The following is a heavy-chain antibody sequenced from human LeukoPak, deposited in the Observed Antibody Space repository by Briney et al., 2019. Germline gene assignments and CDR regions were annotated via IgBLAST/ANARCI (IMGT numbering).Heavy chain of an antibody. CDR1: GGTFSSYA. CDR3: ATENYYDSSGYYYHY. CDR2: FDPEDGET. D-gene: IGHD3-22*01. V-gene: IGHV1-24*01. J-gene: IGHJ4*02. Sequence: ASVKVSCKASGGTFSSYAISWVRQAPGQGLEWMGGFDPEDGETIYAQKFQGRVTMTEDTSTDTAYMELSSLRSEDTAVYYCATENYYDSSGYYYHYWGQGTLVTVSS.